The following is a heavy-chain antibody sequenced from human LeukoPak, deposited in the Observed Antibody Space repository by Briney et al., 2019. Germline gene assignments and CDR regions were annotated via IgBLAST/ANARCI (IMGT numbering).Heavy chain of an antibody. CDR3: ARDRDWSSGFDY. V-gene: IGHV3-23*01. CDR1: GFTFNTYG. Sequence: GGSLRLSCAASGFTFNTYGMSWVRQAPGKGLEWVSGISGSGGATYYADSVKGRFTISRDDPHNTLYLQMNSLRAEDTAVYFCARDRDWSSGFDYWGQGTLVTVSS. J-gene: IGHJ4*02. D-gene: IGHD1-1*01. CDR2: ISGSGGAT.